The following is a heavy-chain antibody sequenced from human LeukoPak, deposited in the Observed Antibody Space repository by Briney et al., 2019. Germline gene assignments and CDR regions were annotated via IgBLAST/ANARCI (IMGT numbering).Heavy chain of an antibody. CDR1: GFTFSSYW. CDR2: IKQDGSEK. Sequence: GGSLRLSCAASGFTFSSYWMSWVRQAPGKGLEWVANIKQDGSEKYYVDSVKGRFTISRDNAKNSLYLQMNSLRAEDTAVYYCARGVTSCYTMSVGGCYYYYMDVWGKGTTVTVSS. CDR3: ARGVTSCYTMSVGGCYYYYMDV. D-gene: IGHD2-2*02. J-gene: IGHJ6*03. V-gene: IGHV3-7*01.